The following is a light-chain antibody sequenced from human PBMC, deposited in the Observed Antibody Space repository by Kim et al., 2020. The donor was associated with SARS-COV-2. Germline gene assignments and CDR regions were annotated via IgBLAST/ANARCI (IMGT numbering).Light chain of an antibody. CDR3: LQHNTYPRT. CDR2: AVS. J-gene: IGKJ1*01. Sequence: ASVGDRVTITRRATQAIGNSLAWFQQKPGKVPKRLIFAVSNLESGVPSRFSGSGSGTEFTLTISSLHPEDFATYYCLQHNTYPRTFGQGTKVDIK. CDR1: QAIGNS. V-gene: IGKV1-17*03.